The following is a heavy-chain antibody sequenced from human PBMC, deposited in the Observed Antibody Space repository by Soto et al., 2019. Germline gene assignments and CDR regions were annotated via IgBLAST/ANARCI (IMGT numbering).Heavy chain of an antibody. CDR2: INSDGSST. D-gene: IGHD2-15*01. Sequence: EVQLVESGGGLVQPGGSLRLSCAASGFTFSSYLMHWVRQAPGKGLVWVSRINSDGSSTSYADSVQGRFTISRDNAKNTLYMQMNSLRAEATAVYYCVRTSLGVTAATREDYWGQGTLVTVSS. CDR3: VRTSLGVTAATREDY. CDR1: GFTFSSYL. V-gene: IGHV3-74*01. J-gene: IGHJ4*02.